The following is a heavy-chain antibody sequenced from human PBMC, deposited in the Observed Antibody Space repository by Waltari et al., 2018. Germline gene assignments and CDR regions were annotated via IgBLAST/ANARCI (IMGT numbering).Heavy chain of an antibody. CDR2: ISSSSSYI. CDR1: GFTFSSYS. V-gene: IGHV3-21*01. Sequence: EVQLVESGGGLVKPGGSLRLSCAASGFTFSSYSMNWVRQAPGKGLEWVSSISSSSSYIYYADSVKGLFTISRDNAKNSLYLQMNSLRAEDTAVYYCARVGIVGATTSNYWGQGTLVTVSS. CDR3: ARVGIVGATTSNY. D-gene: IGHD1-26*01. J-gene: IGHJ4*02.